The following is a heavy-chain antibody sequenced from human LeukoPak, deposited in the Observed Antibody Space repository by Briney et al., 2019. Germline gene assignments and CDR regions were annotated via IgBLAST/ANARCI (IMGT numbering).Heavy chain of an antibody. J-gene: IGHJ4*02. CDR2: INTDGSST. D-gene: IGHD3-22*01. Sequence: QAGGSLRLSCAASGFTFSSYWMHWVRQVPGKGLVWVSRINTDGSSTRYADSVKGRFTISRDNAKNTLYLQMNSLRAEDTAVYYCERGPYYYDSSGYLPNWGQGTLVTVSS. CDR3: ERGPYYYDSSGYLPN. CDR1: GFTFSSYW. V-gene: IGHV3-74*01.